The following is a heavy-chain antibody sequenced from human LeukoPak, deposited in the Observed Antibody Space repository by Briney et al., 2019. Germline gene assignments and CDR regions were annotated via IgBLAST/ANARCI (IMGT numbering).Heavy chain of an antibody. CDR2: IYHSGST. Sequence: PSETLSLTCTVSGYSISSGYYWGWIRQPPGKGLEWIGSIYHSGSTYYNPSLKSRVTISVDTSKNQFSLKLSSVTAADTAVYYCARTGDDYGGNGYFDYWGQGTLVTVSS. CDR1: GYSISSGYY. V-gene: IGHV4-38-2*02. J-gene: IGHJ4*02. CDR3: ARTGDDYGGNGYFDY. D-gene: IGHD4-23*01.